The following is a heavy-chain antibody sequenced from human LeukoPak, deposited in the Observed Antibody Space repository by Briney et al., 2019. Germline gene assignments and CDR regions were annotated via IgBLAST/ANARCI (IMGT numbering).Heavy chain of an antibody. CDR1: GFTFSKYW. CDR3: IRDLRGRDDY. CDR2: VNEDGRTT. D-gene: IGHD5-24*01. Sequence: GGSLRLSCAASGFTFSKYWMHWVRQTPGKGLVWVSRVNEDGRTTTYADSVKGRFTISRDNAKNTLYLRMNSLSAEDTALCFCIRDLRGRDDYWGQGTLVTVSS. J-gene: IGHJ4*02. V-gene: IGHV3-74*01.